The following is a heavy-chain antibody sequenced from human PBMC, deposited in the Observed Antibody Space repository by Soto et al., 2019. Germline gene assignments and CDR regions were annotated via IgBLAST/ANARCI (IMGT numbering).Heavy chain of an antibody. CDR3: ARGGGIVVVTAPYDH. CDR1: WFTFRSSR. Sequence: WGAPGPSRAASWFTFRSSRMNWVRPAPGKGLEWVSYISSSSSTIYYADSVKGRFTISRDNAKNSLYLQMNSLRAEDTAVYYCARGGGIVVVTAPYDHWGQGTLVTVSS. V-gene: IGHV3-48*01. D-gene: IGHD2-21*02. CDR2: ISSSSSTI. J-gene: IGHJ4*02.